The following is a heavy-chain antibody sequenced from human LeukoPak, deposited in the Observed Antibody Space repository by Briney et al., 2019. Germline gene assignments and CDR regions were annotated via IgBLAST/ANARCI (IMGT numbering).Heavy chain of an antibody. D-gene: IGHD2-15*01. CDR2: INHSGST. Sequence: SDTLSLTCAVYGGSFSGYYWSWIRQPPGKGLEWIGEINHSGSTNYNPSLKSRVTISVDTSKNQFSLKLSSVTAADTAVYYCAKARYCSGGSCFPQLTPDYWGQGTLVTVSS. J-gene: IGHJ4*02. CDR3: AKARYCSGGSCFPQLTPDY. V-gene: IGHV4-34*01. CDR1: GGSFSGYY.